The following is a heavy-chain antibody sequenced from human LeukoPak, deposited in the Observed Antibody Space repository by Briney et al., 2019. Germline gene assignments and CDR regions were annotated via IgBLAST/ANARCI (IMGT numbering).Heavy chain of an antibody. V-gene: IGHV1-46*01. CDR1: GYTFTSYY. CDR3: ARLGQYYDILTGYDY. CDR2: INPSGGST. J-gene: IGHJ4*02. D-gene: IGHD3-9*01. Sequence: ASVKVSCRASGYTFTSYYMHWVRQAPGQGLEWMGIINPSGGSTSYAQKFQGRVTMTRDTSTSTVYMELSSLRSEDTAVYYCARLGQYYDILTGYDYWGQGTLVTVSS.